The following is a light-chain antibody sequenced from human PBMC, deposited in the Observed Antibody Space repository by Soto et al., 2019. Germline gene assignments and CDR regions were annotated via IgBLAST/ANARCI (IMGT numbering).Light chain of an antibody. CDR2: EVN. CDR3: SSYTSSSTSV. Sequence: QSVLTQPASGSGSPGQSITLSCTGTSSDIGGYNYVSWYQQHPGEAPKLMIFEVNNRPSGVSHRFSGSKSGNTASLTISGLQAEDEADYYCSSYTSSSTSVFGGGTKLTVL. CDR1: SSDIGGYNY. V-gene: IGLV2-14*01. J-gene: IGLJ7*01.